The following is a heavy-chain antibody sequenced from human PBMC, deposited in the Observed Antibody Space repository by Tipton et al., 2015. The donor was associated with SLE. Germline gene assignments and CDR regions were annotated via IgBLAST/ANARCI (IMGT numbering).Heavy chain of an antibody. V-gene: IGHV4-39*07. CDR2: IYYSGST. CDR3: ARGPYYYMDV. CDR1: NGSISSSPYY. J-gene: IGHJ6*03. Sequence: TLSLTCTVSNGSISSSPYYWGWIRQSPGKGLEWVGSIYYSGSTYYNPSLKSRVTISVDTSRNQCSLNLTSVTAADTAVYYCARGPYYYMDVWGKGTRSPSP.